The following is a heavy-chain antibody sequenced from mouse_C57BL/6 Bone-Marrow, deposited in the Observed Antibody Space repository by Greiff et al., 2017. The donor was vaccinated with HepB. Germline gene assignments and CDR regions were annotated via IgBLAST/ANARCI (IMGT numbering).Heavy chain of an antibody. CDR3: ARSSGYYYAMDY. D-gene: IGHD4-1*01. Sequence: QVQLQQSGAELVMPGASVKLSCKASGYTFTSYWMHWVKQRPGQGLEWIGEIDPSDSYTNYNQKFKGKATLTVDTSSSTAYMQLSSLTSEDSAVYYCARSSGYYYAMDYWGQGTSVTVSS. V-gene: IGHV1-69*01. CDR2: IDPSDSYT. CDR1: GYTFTSYW. J-gene: IGHJ4*01.